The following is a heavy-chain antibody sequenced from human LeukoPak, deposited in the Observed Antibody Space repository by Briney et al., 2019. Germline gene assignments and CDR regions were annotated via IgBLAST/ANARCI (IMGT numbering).Heavy chain of an antibody. Sequence: PGGSVRLSCAASGVTFSSDAIHWVRQAPGKGLEWVVFISYDGSNKYYADSVKGRFTISRDNSKNTLYLQMNSLRAEDTAVYYCAREQYGIYYYYYGMDVWGQGTTVTVSS. CDR1: GVTFSSDA. J-gene: IGHJ6*02. D-gene: IGHD4-17*01. CDR3: AREQYGIYYYYYGMDV. V-gene: IGHV3-30-3*01. CDR2: ISYDGSNK.